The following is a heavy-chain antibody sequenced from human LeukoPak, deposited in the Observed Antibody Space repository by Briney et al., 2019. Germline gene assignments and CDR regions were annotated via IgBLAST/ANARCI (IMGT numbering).Heavy chain of an antibody. CDR2: ISWDGGST. V-gene: IGHV3-43D*03. J-gene: IGHJ4*02. Sequence: GSLRLSCAASGFTFDDYAMHWVRQAPGKGLEWVSLISWDGGSTYYADSVKGRFTISRDNSKKSLYLQMNSLRAEDTALYYCAIAVDWNDGGFDYWGQGTLVTVSS. D-gene: IGHD1-1*01. CDR3: AIAVDWNDGGFDY. CDR1: GFTFDDYA.